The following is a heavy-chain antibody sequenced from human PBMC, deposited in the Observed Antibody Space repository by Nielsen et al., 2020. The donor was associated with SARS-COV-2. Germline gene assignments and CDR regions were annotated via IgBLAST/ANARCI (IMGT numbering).Heavy chain of an antibody. D-gene: IGHD2-15*01. J-gene: IGHJ3*02. CDR1: GGSFSGYY. CDR3: ARTKNIVVVVAARNDAFDI. V-gene: IGHV4-34*01. CDR2: IDHSGST. Sequence: SETLSLTCAVYGGSFSGYYWSWIRQPPEKGLEWIGEIDHSGSTNYNPSLKSRVTISVDTSKNQFSLKLSSVTAADTAVYYCARTKNIVVVVAARNDAFDIWGQGTMVTVSS.